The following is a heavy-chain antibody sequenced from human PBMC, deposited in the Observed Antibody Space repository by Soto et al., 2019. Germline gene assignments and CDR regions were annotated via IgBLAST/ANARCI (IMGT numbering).Heavy chain of an antibody. CDR1: GFTFSSYA. D-gene: IGHD1-26*01. CDR2: ISGSGDST. CDR3: ARDPFQSVGY. V-gene: IGHV3-23*01. J-gene: IGHJ4*02. Sequence: GGSLRLSCAASGFTFSSYAMSWVRQAPGKGLEWVSGISGSGDSTYYADSVKGRFTISRDNSKNTLYLQMDSLRAEDTAVYYCARDPFQSVGYWGRGTLVTVSS.